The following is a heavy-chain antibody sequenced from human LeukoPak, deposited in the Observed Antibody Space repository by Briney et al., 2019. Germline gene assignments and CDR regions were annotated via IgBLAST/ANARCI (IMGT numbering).Heavy chain of an antibody. CDR1: GFTFSSSA. J-gene: IGHJ4*02. D-gene: IGHD6-19*01. Sequence: GGSLRLSCAASGFTFSSSAMSWVRQAPGKGLEWVSTISGSGSGSSTYYADSVKGRFTISRDNSKNTLYLQMNSLRAEDTAVYYCVKVPGYSSGWAIDYWGQGTLVTVSS. CDR3: VKVPGYSSGWAIDY. V-gene: IGHV3-23*01. CDR2: ISGSGSGSST.